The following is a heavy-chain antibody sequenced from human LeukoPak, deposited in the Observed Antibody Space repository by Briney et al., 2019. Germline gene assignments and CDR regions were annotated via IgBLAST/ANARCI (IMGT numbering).Heavy chain of an antibody. J-gene: IGHJ6*02. D-gene: IGHD3-10*01. Sequence: PGGSLRLSCAASGFTLSYYGLHWVRQAPGKGLEWVALISSGGNNKYYADSVKGRFTISRDNSKNTVYLQMNSLRLEDTAVYYCAGPSSGNFYSGVDVWGQGTTVTVSS. V-gene: IGHV3-30-3*01. CDR3: AGPSSGNFYSGVDV. CDR2: ISSGGNNK. CDR1: GFTLSYYG.